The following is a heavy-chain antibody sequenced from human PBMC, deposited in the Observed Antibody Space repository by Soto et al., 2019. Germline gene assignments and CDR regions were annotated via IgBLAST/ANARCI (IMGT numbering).Heavy chain of an antibody. CDR2: IYPGDSDT. D-gene: IGHD2-2*01. V-gene: IGHV5-51*01. CDR3: ARAYCSSTSCHLPDGMDV. CDR1: GYSFTSYW. Sequence: PGESLKISCKGSGYSFTSYWIGWVRQMPGDGLEWMGIIYPGDSDTRYSPSFHGPVTISADKPISTASLQWSSLKASDTAMYYCARAYCSSTSCHLPDGMDVWGQGTTVTVSS. J-gene: IGHJ6*02.